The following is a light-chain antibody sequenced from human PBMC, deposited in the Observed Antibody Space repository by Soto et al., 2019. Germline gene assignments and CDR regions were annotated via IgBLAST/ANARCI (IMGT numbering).Light chain of an antibody. J-gene: IGKJ1*01. Sequence: IVLTQSPGTLSLSPGEIATLSFSASQSVGSSYLAWYQQKPGQAPRLLIYDTSSRATGIPDRFSGSGSGTDFTLTISRLEPEDFAVYSCQQYGDSPWTFGQGTKVDIK. CDR2: DTS. CDR3: QQYGDSPWT. V-gene: IGKV3-20*01. CDR1: QSVGSSY.